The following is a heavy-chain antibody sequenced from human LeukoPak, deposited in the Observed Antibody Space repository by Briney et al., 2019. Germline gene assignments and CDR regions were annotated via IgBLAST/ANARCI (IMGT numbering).Heavy chain of an antibody. CDR3: ARHAGSIAAAGTRPFDY. CDR1: GASFSSSTYY. D-gene: IGHD6-13*01. CDR2: ISYSGST. J-gene: IGHJ4*02. V-gene: IGHV4-39*01. Sequence: PSETLSLTCTVSGASFSSSTYYWGWIRQPPGKGLEWIGSISYSGSTYYSPSLKSRVTMSVDTSKNQFSLKLSSVTAADTAVYYCARHAGSIAAAGTRPFDYWGQGTLVTVSS.